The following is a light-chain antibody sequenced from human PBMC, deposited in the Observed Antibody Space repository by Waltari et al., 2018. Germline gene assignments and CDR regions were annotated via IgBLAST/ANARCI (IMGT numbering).Light chain of an antibody. Sequence: DLVMTQSPDSLAVSLGERATINCQSSQRVLYSYNNKNYLAWYQQKPGPPPKLLIFWASTREPGVPDRFSGSGSGTDLTLTISSLQAEDVAVYYWQQYYSTAPFTFGQGTRLEIK. CDR1: QRVLYSYNNKNY. V-gene: IGKV4-1*01. J-gene: IGKJ5*01. CDR2: WAS. CDR3: QQYYSTAPFT.